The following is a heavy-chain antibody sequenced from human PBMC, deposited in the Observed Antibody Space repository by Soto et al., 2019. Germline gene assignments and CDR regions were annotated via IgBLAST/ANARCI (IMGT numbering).Heavy chain of an antibody. V-gene: IGHV3-7*03. CDR3: ARVSWIFLYYFDY. J-gene: IGHJ4*02. CDR1: GFTYSSYW. CDR2: IKQDGSEK. D-gene: IGHD2-2*03. Sequence: PGGSLRLSCAAWGFTYSSYWMSWARQAPGKGLESVANIKQDGSEKYYVDYVKGRFTISRDNAKNSLCLQMNSLRAEDTAVYYCARVSWIFLYYFDYGGQGTLVTVYS.